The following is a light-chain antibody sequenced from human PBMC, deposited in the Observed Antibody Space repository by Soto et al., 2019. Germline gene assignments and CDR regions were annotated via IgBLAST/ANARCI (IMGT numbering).Light chain of an antibody. J-gene: IGKJ2*01. Sequence: EVVMTQSPATLSASPGERVILYCRASQHIGITLAWYQQRPVQAPRLLMYVASTRSTETPARCSGSGSATDFTRTSRSLQSEDFAVYYCQQYNNWPTYTFCQGNKLE. V-gene: IGKV3-15*01. CDR3: QQYNNWPTYT. CDR1: QHIGIT. CDR2: VAS.